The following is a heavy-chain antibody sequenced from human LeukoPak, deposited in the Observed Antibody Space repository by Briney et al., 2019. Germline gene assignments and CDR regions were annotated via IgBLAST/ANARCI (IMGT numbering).Heavy chain of an antibody. D-gene: IGHD6-13*01. V-gene: IGHV3-30*18. CDR3: AKDRGAAVGYFQY. Sequence: GGSLRLSCAASRFTFSDYGMHWVRQAPGKGLEWVATISYDGRHTFYGDSVKGRFTISRDNSMNTLYLQINSLITEVTGIYYCAKDRGAAVGYFQYWGQGTLVTVSS. CDR1: RFTFSDYG. J-gene: IGHJ1*01. CDR2: ISYDGRHT.